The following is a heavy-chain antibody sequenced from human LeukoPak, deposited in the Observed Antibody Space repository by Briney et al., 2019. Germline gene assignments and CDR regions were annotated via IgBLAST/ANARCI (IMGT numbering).Heavy chain of an antibody. D-gene: IGHD1-7*01. CDR1: GYTFTGYC. Sequence: ASVKVSCKASGYTFTGYCIHWVRQAPGQGLEWMGWINPDSGGTNYAQNFQGRVTMTRDTSISTVYMELSSLRSDDTAVYFCARTLDRYNWHYGIDYWGQGTLVTVSS. CDR3: ARTLDRYNWHYGIDY. V-gene: IGHV1-2*02. J-gene: IGHJ4*02. CDR2: INPDSGGT.